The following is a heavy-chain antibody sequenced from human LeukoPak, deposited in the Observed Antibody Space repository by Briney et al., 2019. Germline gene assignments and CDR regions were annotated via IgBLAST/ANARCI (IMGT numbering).Heavy chain of an antibody. J-gene: IGHJ4*02. D-gene: IGHD6-13*01. Sequence: PSETLSLTCAVSGYSISSGYYWGWIRQPPGKGLEWIGYSYYSGSTYYNPSLKSRVTISVDTSKNQFSLKLSSVTAADTAVYYCARGDLYSSSWYNWGQGTLVTVSS. CDR3: ARGDLYSSSWYN. V-gene: IGHV4-38-2*01. CDR1: GYSISSGYY. CDR2: SYYSGST.